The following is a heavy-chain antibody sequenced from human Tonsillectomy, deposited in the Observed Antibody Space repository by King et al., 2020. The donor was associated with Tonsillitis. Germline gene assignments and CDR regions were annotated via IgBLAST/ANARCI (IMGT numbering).Heavy chain of an antibody. CDR1: GGSISSYY. CDR3: ARMHPNRPQGDYYMDV. Sequence: VQLQESGPGLVKPSETLSLTCTVSGGSISSYYWSWIRQPPGKGLEWIGYIYYSGSTNYNPSLKSRVTISVDTSKNQFSLKLSSVSAADTAVYYSARMHPNRPQGDYYMDVWGKGTTVTVSS. J-gene: IGHJ6*03. V-gene: IGHV4-59*08. CDR2: IYYSGST. D-gene: IGHD3-16*01.